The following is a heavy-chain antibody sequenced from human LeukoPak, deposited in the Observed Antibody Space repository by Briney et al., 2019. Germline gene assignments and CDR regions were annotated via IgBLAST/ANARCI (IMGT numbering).Heavy chain of an antibody. CDR3: AKTNGTHLPFDY. V-gene: IGHV4-28*05. D-gene: IGHD4/OR15-4a*01. CDR1: GYSISSSNW. CDR2: IYYSGTI. Sequence: SETLSLTCAVSGYSISSSNWWGWIRQPPGKGLEWIGYIYYSGTIYYNPSLKSRVTMSVDTTKNQFSLKLSSVTAVDTATYYCAKTNGTHLPFDYWGQGTLVTVSS. J-gene: IGHJ4*02.